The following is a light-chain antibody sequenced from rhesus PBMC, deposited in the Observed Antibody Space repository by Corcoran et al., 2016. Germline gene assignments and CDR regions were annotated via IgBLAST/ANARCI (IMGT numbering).Light chain of an antibody. V-gene: IGLV10-114*01. CDR1: RNNVGNQG. CDR3: SAWDSSLSTYI. Sequence: QTGLTQPPSVSKDFRQTATLTCTGNRNNVGNQGAAWLQQHQGHPPKLLSYRNNNRPSGISARFSASRSENTASLTITGLQPEDEADYYCSAWDSSLSTYIFAAGTRLTVL. CDR2: RNN. J-gene: IGLJ1*01.